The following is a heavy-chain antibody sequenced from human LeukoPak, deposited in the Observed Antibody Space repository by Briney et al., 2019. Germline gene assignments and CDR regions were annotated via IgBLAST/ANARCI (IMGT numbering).Heavy chain of an antibody. Sequence: GASVKVSCKASGYTFTSYYMHWVRQAPGQGLEWMGIINPSGGSTSYAQKFQGGVTMTRDTSTSTVYMELSSLRSEDTAVYYCARAPNYYDSSGYDPLPFDYWGQGTLVTVSS. J-gene: IGHJ4*02. D-gene: IGHD3-22*01. CDR1: GYTFTSYY. V-gene: IGHV1-46*01. CDR2: INPSGGST. CDR3: ARAPNYYDSSGYDPLPFDY.